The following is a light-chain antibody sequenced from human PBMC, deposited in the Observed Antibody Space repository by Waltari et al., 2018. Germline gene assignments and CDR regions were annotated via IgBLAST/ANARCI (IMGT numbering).Light chain of an antibody. Sequence: QSALTQPASVSGSPGQSITISCTGTSSDIASYNYVSWYQQYPGEAPKLIIYDVTSRPSGVSSRFSGSKSGHTAFLTISGLQAEEEADFFCSSYTTSWTYVFGTGTTVNVL. CDR2: DVT. CDR3: SSYTTSWTYV. J-gene: IGLJ1*01. CDR1: SSDIASYNY. V-gene: IGLV2-14*03.